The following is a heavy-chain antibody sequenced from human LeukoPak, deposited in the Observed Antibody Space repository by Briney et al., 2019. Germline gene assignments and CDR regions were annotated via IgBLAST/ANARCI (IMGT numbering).Heavy chain of an antibody. CDR2: INPNSGGT. V-gene: IGHV1-2*02. Sequence: ASVKVSCKASGYTFTGYYMHWVRQAPGQGLEWMGWINPNSGGTNYAQKFQGRVTMTRDTSISPAYMELSRLRSDDTAVYYCARGDTAMFYYFDYWRQGTLVTVSS. CDR3: ARGDTAMFYYFDY. CDR1: GYTFTGYY. J-gene: IGHJ4*02. D-gene: IGHD5-18*01.